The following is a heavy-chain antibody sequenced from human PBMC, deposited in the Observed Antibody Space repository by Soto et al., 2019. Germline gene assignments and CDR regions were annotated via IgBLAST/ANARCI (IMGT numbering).Heavy chain of an antibody. Sequence: QVQLVQSGAEVKKPGSSVKVSCKASGGTFSSYAISWVRQAPGQGLEWMGGIIPIFGTANYAQKFQGRVTITADESTSTAYMELSSLRSEDTAVYYCGTPVVPAAIPYYYYYGMDVWGQGTTVTVPS. V-gene: IGHV1-69*01. CDR1: GGTFSSYA. D-gene: IGHD2-2*01. J-gene: IGHJ6*02. CDR2: IIPIFGTA. CDR3: GTPVVPAAIPYYYYYGMDV.